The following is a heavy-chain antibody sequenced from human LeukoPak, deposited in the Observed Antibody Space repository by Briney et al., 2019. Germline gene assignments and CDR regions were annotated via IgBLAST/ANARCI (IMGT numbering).Heavy chain of an antibody. CDR1: GFTFSSYD. Sequence: GGSLRLSCGASGFTFSSYDMNWVRQAPGKGLEWLSYISGSGNTIYYADSVKGRFTISRDNAKNSLYLQMNSLRAEDTAVYYCARAPQDGSNWSHYFDHWGRGALVTVSS. V-gene: IGHV3-48*03. CDR3: ARAPQDGSNWSHYFDH. D-gene: IGHD6-13*01. CDR2: ISGSGNTI. J-gene: IGHJ4*02.